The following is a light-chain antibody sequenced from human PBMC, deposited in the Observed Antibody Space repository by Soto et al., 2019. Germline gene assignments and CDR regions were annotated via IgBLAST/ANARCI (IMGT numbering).Light chain of an antibody. Sequence: QSVLTQPASVSGSPGQSITISCTGTSNDVGGYNYVSWYLQHPGKAPKLMIYDVSNRPSGVSNRFSGSKSGNTASLTISGLQAEDGADYYCSSYTTISTVVFGGGTKLTVL. J-gene: IGLJ2*01. CDR1: SNDVGGYNY. CDR2: DVS. CDR3: SSYTTISTVV. V-gene: IGLV2-14*03.